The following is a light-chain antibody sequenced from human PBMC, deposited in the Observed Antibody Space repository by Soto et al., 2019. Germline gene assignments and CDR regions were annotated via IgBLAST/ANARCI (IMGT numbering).Light chain of an antibody. CDR2: GAS. CDR1: QRAGVH. V-gene: IGKV3-15*01. J-gene: IGKJ4*01. CDR3: KLYEEWPPTLT. Sequence: EIVMTQSPATLSVSPGAGATLSSRAVQRAGVHLAWYQQMPGQAPRLIIYGASTRATGVPARFSGKGSGTEFTHAIISLQSEDLAVYYCKLYEEWPPTLTFGGGTKV.